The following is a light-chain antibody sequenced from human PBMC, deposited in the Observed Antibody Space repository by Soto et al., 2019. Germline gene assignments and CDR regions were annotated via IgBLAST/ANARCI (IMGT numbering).Light chain of an antibody. CDR3: QQYGTSPRT. J-gene: IGKJ1*01. CDR1: QSVSSSH. CDR2: GAS. Sequence: EIVLTQSPGTLSLSPGERATLSCRASQSVSSSHLAWYQQKPGQAPRLLIYGASTRATGIPDRFSGGGSGKASTLTISRRGLEDLAVYYCQQYGTSPRTFGQGTKGEIK. V-gene: IGKV3-20*01.